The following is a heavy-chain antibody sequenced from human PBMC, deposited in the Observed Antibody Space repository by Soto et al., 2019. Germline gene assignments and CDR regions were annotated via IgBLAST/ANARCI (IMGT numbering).Heavy chain of an antibody. CDR1: GGSISSSNW. CDR2: IYHSGST. CDR3: ARAGRGYCSGGSCYSGLHGMDV. J-gene: IGHJ6*02. Sequence: QVQLQESGPGLVKPSGTLSLTCAVSGGSISSSNWWSWVRQPPGKGLEWIGEIYHSGSTNYNPSLKRRVTISADKSKNQFSLKLSSVTAADTAVYYCARAGRGYCSGGSCYSGLHGMDVWGQGTTVTVSS. D-gene: IGHD2-15*01. V-gene: IGHV4-4*02.